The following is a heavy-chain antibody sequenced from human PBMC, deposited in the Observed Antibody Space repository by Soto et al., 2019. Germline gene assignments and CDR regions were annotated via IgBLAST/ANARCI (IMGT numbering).Heavy chain of an antibody. CDR2: IIPIFGTA. V-gene: IGHV1-69*13. Sequence: SVKVSCKASGGTFSSYAISWVRQAPGQGLELMGGIIPIFGTANYAQKFQGRVAITADESTSTAYMEVSELRSEDTAVYFCARDLCPLGSGSPCPRYGLDFWGQGTTVTVSS. CDR3: ARDLCPLGSGSPCPRYGLDF. CDR1: GGTFSSYA. D-gene: IGHD3-10*01. J-gene: IGHJ6*02.